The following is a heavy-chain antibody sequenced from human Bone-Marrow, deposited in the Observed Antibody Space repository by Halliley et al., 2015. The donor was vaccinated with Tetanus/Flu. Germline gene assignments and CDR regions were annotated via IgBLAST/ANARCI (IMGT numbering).Heavy chain of an antibody. V-gene: IGHV5-51*01. J-gene: IGHJ4*02. CDR2: IYPRDSDT. Sequence: CMGIIYPRDSDTRYSPSFQGQVTISADQSINTAYLHWSSLEASDTAIYYCARRITIFGVGFDYWGQGTLVSVSS. CDR3: ARRITIFGVGFDY. D-gene: IGHD3-3*01.